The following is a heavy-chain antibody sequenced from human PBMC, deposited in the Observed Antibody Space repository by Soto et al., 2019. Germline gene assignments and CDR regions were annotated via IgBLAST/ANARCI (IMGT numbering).Heavy chain of an antibody. J-gene: IGHJ6*02. V-gene: IGHV3-23*01. CDR3: AKYIGAMAIYGMDV. D-gene: IGHD5-18*01. CDR1: GFTFSSHV. CDR2: ISGSGGRT. Sequence: EVQLLESGGGLVQPGGSLRLSCAASGFTFSSHVMSWVRHTPGKGLEWASAISGSGGRTYYADSVKGRFTISRDNSKNTLYLQMNSLRAEDTAVYYCAKYIGAMAIYGMDVWGQGTTVTVSS.